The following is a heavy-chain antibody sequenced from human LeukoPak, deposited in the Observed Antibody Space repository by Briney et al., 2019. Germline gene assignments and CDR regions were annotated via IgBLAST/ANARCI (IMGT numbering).Heavy chain of an antibody. CDR1: GASISSDY. J-gene: IGHJ4*02. V-gene: IGHV4-59*01. D-gene: IGHD3-22*01. CDR2: IYYTGST. Sequence: ASETLSLTCSVTGASISSDYWSWIRQAPGKGLEWIGYIYYTGSTNYNPSLKSRVTISADTPMNQFSLKLKSVSAADTAVYYCARGSFDGSAYYYDYWGQGTLVTVSS. CDR3: ARGSFDGSAYYYDY.